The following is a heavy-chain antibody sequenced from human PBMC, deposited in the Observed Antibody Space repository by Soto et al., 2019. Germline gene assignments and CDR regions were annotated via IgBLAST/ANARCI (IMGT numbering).Heavy chain of an antibody. J-gene: IGHJ4*02. V-gene: IGHV3-21*01. CDR3: ARALRYCSGGICYPPPYYFDY. CDR1: GFTFSTYN. Sequence: EVQLVESGGGLVKPGGSLRVSCAASGFTFSTYNMNWVRQAPGKGLEWVSSISSTSSFIYYADSVKGRFTISRDNAKNSLSLHMNSLRAEDTAVYCCARALRYCSGGICYPPPYYFDYWGQGTLVTVSS. D-gene: IGHD2-15*01. CDR2: ISSTSSFI.